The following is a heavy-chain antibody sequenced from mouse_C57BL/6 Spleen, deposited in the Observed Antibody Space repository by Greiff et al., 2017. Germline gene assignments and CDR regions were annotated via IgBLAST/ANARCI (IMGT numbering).Heavy chain of an antibody. J-gene: IGHJ4*01. CDR2: IRSKSNNYAT. CDR1: GFSFNTYA. D-gene: IGHD1-1*01. CDR3: VRGTTVVATGAMDY. V-gene: IGHV10-1*01. Sequence: EAGGGLVQPKGSLKLSCAASGFSFNTYAMNWVRQAPGKGLEWVARIRSKSNNYATYYADSVKDRFTISRDDSESMLYLQMNNLKTEDTAMYYCVRGTTVVATGAMDYWGQGTSVTVSS.